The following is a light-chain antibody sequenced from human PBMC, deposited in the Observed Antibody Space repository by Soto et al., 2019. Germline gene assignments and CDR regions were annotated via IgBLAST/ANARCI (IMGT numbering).Light chain of an antibody. Sequence: IQMTQSPSSLSASVGDRVTITCRASQGIRNHLNWYLQKPGKAPKLLIYAASSLQSGVPSRFSGSGSGTDFTFTISSLQPEDSATYYCQQSYNTPNFGQGTRLEIK. CDR2: AAS. CDR1: QGIRNH. CDR3: QQSYNTPN. V-gene: IGKV1-39*01. J-gene: IGKJ5*01.